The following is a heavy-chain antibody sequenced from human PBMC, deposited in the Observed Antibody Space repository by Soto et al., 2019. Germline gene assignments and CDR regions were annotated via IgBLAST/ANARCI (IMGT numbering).Heavy chain of an antibody. CDR1: GFSFDTYN. V-gene: IGHV3-21*01. J-gene: IGHJ4*02. CDR3: ARDHLGIAAGDFDL. D-gene: IGHD6-19*01. CDR2: ISSGRPDI. Sequence: PGGSLRLSCAASGFSFDTYNMNWVRQAPGKGLEWVSSISSGRPDIFYADSVRGRFTISRDDAKKSLFLQMNSLRADDTAVYYCARDHLGIAAGDFDLWGQGTLVTAPQ.